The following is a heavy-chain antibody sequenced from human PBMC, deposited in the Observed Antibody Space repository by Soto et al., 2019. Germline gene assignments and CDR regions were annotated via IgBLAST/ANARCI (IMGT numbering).Heavy chain of an antibody. Sequence: SETLSLTCPVSGGSISSSSYYWGCLRQPPGKGLEWIGNIYYSGSTYYNPSLKSRVTISVDTSKNQFSLKLSSVTAADTAVYYCMLGSGWKDFDYWGQGTLVTVSS. D-gene: IGHD3-22*01. CDR1: GGSISSSSYY. CDR2: IYYSGST. V-gene: IGHV4-39*01. J-gene: IGHJ4*02. CDR3: MLGSGWKDFDY.